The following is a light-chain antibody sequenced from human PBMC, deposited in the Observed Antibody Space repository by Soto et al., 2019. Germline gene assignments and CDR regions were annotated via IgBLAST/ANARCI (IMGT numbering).Light chain of an antibody. CDR3: MQHTHLPPT. CDR1: QSLLHITGETF. Sequence: DVVMTQTPLSLSVAPGQPASISCKSSQSLLHITGETFLFWYLQKPGQSPQLLIYEVSTRVSGVRDRFRRRRSGTEFTLEISRVETDDAGIYYCMQHTHLPPTFGQGTRL. J-gene: IGKJ5*01. V-gene: IGKV2-29*03. CDR2: EVS.